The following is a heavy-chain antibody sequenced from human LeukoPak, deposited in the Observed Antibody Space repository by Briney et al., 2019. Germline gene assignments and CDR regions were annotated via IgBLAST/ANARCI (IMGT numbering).Heavy chain of an antibody. CDR3: ARGYDSSGYFSD. CDR1: GYPFISNA. J-gene: IGHJ4*02. V-gene: IGHV7-4-1*02. CDR2: IDTNTGNP. D-gene: IGHD3-22*01. Sequence: ASVKVSCKASGYPFISNAINWVRQAPGQGLEWMGWIDTNTGNPTYAQGFTGQFVFSLDTSVSTAYLQISSLKAEDTAEYFCARGYDSSGYFSDWGQGTLVTVSS.